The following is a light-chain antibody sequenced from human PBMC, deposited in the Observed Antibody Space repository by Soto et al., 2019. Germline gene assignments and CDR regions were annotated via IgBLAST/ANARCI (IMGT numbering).Light chain of an antibody. CDR2: DVS. V-gene: IGLV2-14*03. J-gene: IGLJ1*01. CDR1: SSDIGGYNY. Sequence: QSALTQPASVSGSPGQSITISCTGTSSDIGGYNYVSWYQQLPGKVPKLIIYDVSNRPSGVSDRFSGSKSGNEASLTISGLQDEDEADYYCSSYTRNSTLYVFGTGTKLTVL. CDR3: SSYTRNSTLYV.